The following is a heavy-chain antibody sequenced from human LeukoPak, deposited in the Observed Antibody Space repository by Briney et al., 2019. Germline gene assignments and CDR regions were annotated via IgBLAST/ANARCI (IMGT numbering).Heavy chain of an antibody. J-gene: IGHJ5*02. CDR3: ARDKDWFDP. Sequence: SVKVSCKASGYTFTSYGISWVRQAPGQGPEWMGGIIPIFGTANYAQKFKGRVTITADESTSTAYMELSSLRSEDTAVYYCARDKDWFDPWGQGTLVTVSS. V-gene: IGHV1-69*13. CDR1: GYTFTSYG. CDR2: IIPIFGTA.